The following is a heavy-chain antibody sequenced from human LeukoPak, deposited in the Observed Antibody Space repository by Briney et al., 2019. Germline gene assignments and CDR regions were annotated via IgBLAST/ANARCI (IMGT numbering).Heavy chain of an antibody. Sequence: ASVKVSCKASGYSFTGYYMMWVRQAPGQGLEWMGWINPNSGGTTYAQKFQGRVTMTRGTSVSTAYLELNRVTSDDTAVYYCARDGTTGRFWGQGTLVTVSS. CDR3: ARDGTTGRF. J-gene: IGHJ1*01. CDR2: INPNSGGT. D-gene: IGHD2-8*02. V-gene: IGHV1-2*02. CDR1: GYSFTGYY.